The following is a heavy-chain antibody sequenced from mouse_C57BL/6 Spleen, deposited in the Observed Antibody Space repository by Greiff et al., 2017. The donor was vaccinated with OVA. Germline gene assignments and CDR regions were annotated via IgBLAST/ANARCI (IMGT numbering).Heavy chain of an antibody. V-gene: IGHV1-82*01. CDR3: ARPTGTSGYFDV. J-gene: IGHJ1*01. CDR2: IYPGDGDT. D-gene: IGHD4-1*02. Sequence: VQLQQSGPELVKPGASVKISCKASGYAFRSSWMNWVKQRPGKGLEWIGRIYPGDGDTNYNGKFKGKATLTADKSSSTAYMQLSSLTSEDSAVYFCARPTGTSGYFDVWGAGTTVTVSS. CDR1: GYAFRSSW.